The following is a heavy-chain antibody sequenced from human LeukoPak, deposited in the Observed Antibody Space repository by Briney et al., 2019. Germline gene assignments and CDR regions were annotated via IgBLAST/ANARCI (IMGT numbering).Heavy chain of an antibody. J-gene: IGHJ5*02. Sequence: PSETLSLTCTVSGGSISSGSYYWSWIRQPAGKGLEWIGRIYTSGSTNYNPSLKSRVTISVDTSKNQFSLKLSSVTAADTAVYYCAREGGIAARPWSDPWGQGTLVTVSS. V-gene: IGHV4-61*02. CDR2: IYTSGST. D-gene: IGHD6-6*01. CDR1: GGSISSGSYY. CDR3: AREGGIAARPWSDP.